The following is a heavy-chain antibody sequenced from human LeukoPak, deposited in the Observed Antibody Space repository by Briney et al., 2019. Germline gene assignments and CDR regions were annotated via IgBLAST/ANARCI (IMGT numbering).Heavy chain of an antibody. CDR3: ARGGRDGDKTPFDY. J-gene: IGHJ4*02. CDR2: IIANFGKT. D-gene: IGHD5-24*01. V-gene: IGHV1-69*06. Sequence: ASVKVSCKASGCTFSSYAISWVRQAPGQGLEWMGGIIANFGKTNYAQKLQGRVTLTAEKSTRTAYMELRSLRPEDTAVYYWARGGRDGDKTPFDYWGQGTLVTVSS. CDR1: GCTFSSYA.